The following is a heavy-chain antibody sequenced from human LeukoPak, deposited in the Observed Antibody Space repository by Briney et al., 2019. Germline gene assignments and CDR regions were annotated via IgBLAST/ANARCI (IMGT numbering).Heavy chain of an antibody. J-gene: IGHJ5*02. CDR1: GFSVSSNY. CDR2: ISGSGGST. V-gene: IGHV3-23*01. D-gene: IGHD3-10*01. Sequence: GGSLRLSCAASGFSVSSNYLSWVRQAPGKGLEWVSAISGSGGSTYYADSVKGRFTISRDNSKNTLYLQMNSLRAEDTAVYYCAKDRAGGGFDPWGQGTLVTVSS. CDR3: AKDRAGGGFDP.